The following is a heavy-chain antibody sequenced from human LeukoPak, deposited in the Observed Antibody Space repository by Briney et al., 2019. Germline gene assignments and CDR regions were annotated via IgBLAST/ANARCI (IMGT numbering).Heavy chain of an antibody. V-gene: IGHV4-30-4*01. D-gene: IGHD3-22*01. CDR3: ASYYDSSGPTFDF. CDR2: IYYNRTT. J-gene: IGHJ4*02. CDR1: GGSINSGDYY. Sequence: SQTLSLTCTVSGGSINSGDYYWSWIRQPPGKGLEWIGYIYYNRTTYYNPSLKSRVTISVDTSKNQFSLKLSSVTAADTAVYYCASYYDSSGPTFDFWGQGTLVTVSS.